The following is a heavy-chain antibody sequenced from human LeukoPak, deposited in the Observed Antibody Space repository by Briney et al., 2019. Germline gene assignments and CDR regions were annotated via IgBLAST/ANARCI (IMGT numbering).Heavy chain of an antibody. V-gene: IGHV4-4*07. CDR1: GGSISSYY. D-gene: IGHD3-22*01. Sequence: SETLSLTCTVSGGSISSYYWRWIRQPAGKGLEWIGRIYSSGSTNYNPSLKSRVTVLVDTSKNQFSLKLSSVTAADTAVYYCARGGYYDSCNAFDIWGQGTMVTVSS. J-gene: IGHJ3*02. CDR2: IYSSGST. CDR3: ARGGYYDSCNAFDI.